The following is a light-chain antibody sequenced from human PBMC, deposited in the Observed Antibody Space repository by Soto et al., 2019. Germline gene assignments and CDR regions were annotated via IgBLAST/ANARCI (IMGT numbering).Light chain of an antibody. J-gene: IGKJ1*01. V-gene: IGKV1-39*01. Sequence: DIEMTQSPATLSASLGDRVTLTCRASQSISNYLNWYQQKPGKAPNLLLYGASGLHFGVSSRFSGSGSGTEFTLITISRLEAEVVADYCHQHYSSPRTFGQGTKVDNK. CDR3: HQHYSSPRT. CDR1: QSISNY. CDR2: GAS.